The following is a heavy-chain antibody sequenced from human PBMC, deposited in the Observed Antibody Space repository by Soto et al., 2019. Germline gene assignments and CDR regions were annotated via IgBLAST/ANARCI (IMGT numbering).Heavy chain of an antibody. V-gene: IGHV3-11*01. CDR2: ISSTSSTI. J-gene: IGHJ3*02. Sequence: GGSLRLSCAASGFTFSDYYMSWIRQAPGKGLEWVSYISSTSSTIYYADSVKGRFTISRDNAKNSLYLQMNSLRAEDTAVYYCASKQLLLGDGFDIWGQGTMVTVSS. D-gene: IGHD2-2*01. CDR1: GFTFSDYY. CDR3: ASKQLLLGDGFDI.